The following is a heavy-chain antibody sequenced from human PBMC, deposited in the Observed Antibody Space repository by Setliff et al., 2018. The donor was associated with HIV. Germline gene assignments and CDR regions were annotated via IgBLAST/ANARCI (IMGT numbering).Heavy chain of an antibody. D-gene: IGHD4-17*01. CDR1: GDSVSSNSAA. CDR3: ARYSGASSGDWYFDL. CDR2: TYYRSKWYY. Sequence: SQTLSLTCAISGDSVSSNSAAWNWVRQSPSRGLEWLGRTYYRSKWYYNYAVSVKRRITINPDTSKDQFSLQLNSVTPEDTAVYYCARYSGASSGDWYFDLWGRGTLVTVSS. J-gene: IGHJ2*01. V-gene: IGHV6-1*01.